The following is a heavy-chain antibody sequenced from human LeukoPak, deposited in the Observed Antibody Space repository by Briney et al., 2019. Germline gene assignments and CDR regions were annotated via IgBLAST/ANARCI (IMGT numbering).Heavy chain of an antibody. Sequence: GGSLRLSCAASGFTFSSYSMNWVRQAPGKGLEWVSSISSSSSYIYYADSVKGRFTISRDNAKNSLYLQMNSLRAEDTAVYYCAREGIHTYYYDSSVIEDAFDIWGQGTMVTVSS. CDR2: ISSSSSYI. D-gene: IGHD3-22*01. J-gene: IGHJ3*02. CDR1: GFTFSSYS. V-gene: IGHV3-21*01. CDR3: AREGIHTYYYDSSVIEDAFDI.